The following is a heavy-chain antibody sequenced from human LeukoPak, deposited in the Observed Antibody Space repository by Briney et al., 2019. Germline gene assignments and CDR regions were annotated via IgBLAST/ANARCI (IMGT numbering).Heavy chain of an antibody. CDR2: IIPIFGTA. J-gene: IGHJ3*02. Sequence: SVKVSCKASGGTFSSYAISWVRQAPGQGLGWMGGIIPIFGTANYAQKFQGRVTITADESTSTAYMELSSLRSEDTAVYYCARDFEDAFDIWGQGTMVTVSS. CDR3: ARDFEDAFDI. V-gene: IGHV1-69*01. CDR1: GGTFSSYA. D-gene: IGHD3-9*01.